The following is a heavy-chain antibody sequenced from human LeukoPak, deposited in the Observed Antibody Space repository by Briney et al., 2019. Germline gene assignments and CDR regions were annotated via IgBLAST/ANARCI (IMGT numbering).Heavy chain of an antibody. CDR1: GGSFSGYY. Sequence: SETLSLTCAVYGGSFSGYYWSWIRQPPGKGLEWIGEINHSGSTNYNPSLKSRVTISVDTSKNQFSLKLSSVTAADTAVYYCARLWSSFDGFDVWGQGTMVTVSS. D-gene: IGHD3-3*01. CDR3: ARLWSSFDGFDV. CDR2: INHSGST. J-gene: IGHJ3*01. V-gene: IGHV4-34*01.